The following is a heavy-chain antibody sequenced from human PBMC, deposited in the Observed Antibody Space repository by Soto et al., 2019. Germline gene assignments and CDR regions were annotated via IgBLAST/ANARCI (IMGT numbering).Heavy chain of an antibody. D-gene: IGHD6-13*01. CDR1: GYTFTSYD. CDR3: ARGHSSSWYFTDGGRWFDP. J-gene: IGHJ5*02. CDR2: MNPNSGNT. Sequence: QVQLVQSGAEVKKPGASVKVSCKASGYTFTSYDINWVRQATGQGLEWMGWMNPNSGNTGYAQKFQGRVTMTRNTSISTAYMELSSLRSEDTAVYYCARGHSSSWYFTDGGRWFDPWGQGTLVTVSS. V-gene: IGHV1-8*01.